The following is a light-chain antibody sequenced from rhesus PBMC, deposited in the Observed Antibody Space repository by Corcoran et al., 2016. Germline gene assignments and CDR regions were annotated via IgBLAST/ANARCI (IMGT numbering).Light chain of an antibody. Sequence: QAGLTQPPSVSKGLRQTATLTCTGNSNNVANQGAACLQQHQGHPPKLLSYRNSNRPSGISERFSASRSGNPASLTITGLQPEDEADYYCSAWDSSLSAHDVFGSGTKLTVL. CDR3: SAWDSSLSAHDV. J-gene: IGLJ6*01. CDR1: SNNVANQG. V-gene: IGLV10-114*01. CDR2: RNS.